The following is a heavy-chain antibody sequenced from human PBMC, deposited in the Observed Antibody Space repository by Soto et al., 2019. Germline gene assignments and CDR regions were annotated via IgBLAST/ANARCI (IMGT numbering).Heavy chain of an antibody. Sequence: AASVKVSCKASGGTFSSYTISWVRQAPGQGLEWMGRIIPILGIANYAQKFQGRVTITADKSTSTAYMELSSLRSEDTAVYYCASGYGDYVSGSIYDAFDIWGQGTMVTVSS. CDR3: ASGYGDYVSGSIYDAFDI. V-gene: IGHV1-69*02. D-gene: IGHD4-17*01. J-gene: IGHJ3*02. CDR2: IIPILGIA. CDR1: GGTFSSYT.